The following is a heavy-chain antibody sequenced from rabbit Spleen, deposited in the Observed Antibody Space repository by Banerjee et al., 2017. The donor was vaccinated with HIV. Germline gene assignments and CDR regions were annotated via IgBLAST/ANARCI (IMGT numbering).Heavy chain of an antibody. Sequence: QSLEESGGGLVKPGASLTLTCKASGFSFNSGYDMCWVRQAPGKGLEWIACIYGGGGSSTAYASWVNGRFTISRSTSLNTVDLKLTNLTAADTATYFCATNAAVISYLPLWGQGTLVTVS. CDR1: GFSFNSGYD. D-gene: IGHD8-1*01. J-gene: IGHJ6*01. CDR2: IYGGGGSST. CDR3: ATNAAVISYLPL. V-gene: IGHV1S40*01.